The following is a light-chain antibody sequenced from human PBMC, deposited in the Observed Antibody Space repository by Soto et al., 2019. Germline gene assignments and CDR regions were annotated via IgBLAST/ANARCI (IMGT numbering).Light chain of an antibody. Sequence: QSALTQPASVSGSPGQSITIPCNGTSSDVGGHNYVSWYQQHSGKAPKLVIFEVTNRPSGVSHRFSGSKSGNTASLTISGLQPEDEADYYCSSYTISSTWVFGGGTELTVL. V-gene: IGLV2-14*01. J-gene: IGLJ3*02. CDR1: SSDVGGHNY. CDR2: EVT. CDR3: SSYTISSTWV.